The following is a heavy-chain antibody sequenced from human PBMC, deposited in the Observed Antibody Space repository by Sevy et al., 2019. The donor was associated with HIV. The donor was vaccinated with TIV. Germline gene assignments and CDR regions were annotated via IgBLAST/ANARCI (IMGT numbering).Heavy chain of an antibody. J-gene: IGHJ4*02. Sequence: LSLTCAASGFTFSKYSMSWVRQPPGKGLEWVSTLSFGCGEINYANSVKGRFTISRDNSKSSVYLQMNNLRPEDTAVYYCAREGCTKPHDYWGQGTLVTVSS. CDR1: GFTFSKYS. CDR3: AREGCTKPHDY. V-gene: IGHV3-23*01. D-gene: IGHD2-8*01. CDR2: LSFGCGEI.